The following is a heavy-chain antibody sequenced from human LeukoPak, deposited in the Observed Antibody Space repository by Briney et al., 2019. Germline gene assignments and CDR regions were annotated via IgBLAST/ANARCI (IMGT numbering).Heavy chain of an antibody. D-gene: IGHD2-2*01. Sequence: SETLSLTCTVSGGSISSYYWSWIRQPPGKGLEWIGEINHSGSTNYNPSLKSRVTISVDTSKNQFSLKLSSVTAADTAVYYCASADIVVVPAAREARFDYWGQGTLVTVSS. V-gene: IGHV4-34*01. CDR1: GGSISSYY. CDR2: INHSGST. J-gene: IGHJ4*02. CDR3: ASADIVVVPAAREARFDY.